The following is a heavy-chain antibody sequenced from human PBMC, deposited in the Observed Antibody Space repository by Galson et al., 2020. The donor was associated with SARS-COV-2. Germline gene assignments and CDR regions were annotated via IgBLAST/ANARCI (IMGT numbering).Heavy chain of an antibody. Sequence: ASETLSLTCTVSGGSISSGGYYWSWIRQHPGKGLEWIWYIYYSGSTYYNPSLKSRVTISVDTSKNQFSLKLSSVTAADTAVYYCASEGVTMVRGVIAPQYGMDVWGQGTTVTVSS. CDR1: GGSISSGGYY. D-gene: IGHD3-10*01. J-gene: IGHJ6*02. CDR2: IYYSGST. V-gene: IGHV4-31*03. CDR3: ASEGVTMVRGVIAPQYGMDV.